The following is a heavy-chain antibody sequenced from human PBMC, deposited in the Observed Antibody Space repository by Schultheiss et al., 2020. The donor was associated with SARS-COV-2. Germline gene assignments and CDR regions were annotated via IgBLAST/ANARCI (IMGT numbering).Heavy chain of an antibody. D-gene: IGHD6-13*01. Sequence: GGSLRLSCKGSGYSFTTYCIAWVRQMPGKGLEWMGIICPGDSDTRYSPSFQGQVTISADKSISTAYLQWSSLKASDTAMYYCARLGIAAASYFDYWGQGTLVTVSS. CDR3: ARLGIAAASYFDY. CDR2: ICPGDSDT. CDR1: GYSFTTYC. V-gene: IGHV5-51*01. J-gene: IGHJ4*02.